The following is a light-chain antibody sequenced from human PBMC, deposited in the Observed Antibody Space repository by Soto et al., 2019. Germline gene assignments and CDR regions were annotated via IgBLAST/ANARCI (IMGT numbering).Light chain of an antibody. J-gene: IGLJ3*02. CDR3: ASWEDSLNGWV. CDR1: SSNVGSNT. V-gene: IGLV1-44*01. CDR2: SDD. Sequence: QSVLTQPPSASGTPGQRVTISCSGSSSNVGSNTVSWYQQLPGTAPKVLIYSDDQRPSGVPDRFSGSRSGSSASLAISGLQSGEEADYYCASWEDSLNGWVIGGGNKLTVL.